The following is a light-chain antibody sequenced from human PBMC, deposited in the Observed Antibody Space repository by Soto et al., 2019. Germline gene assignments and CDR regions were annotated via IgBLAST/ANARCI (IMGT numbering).Light chain of an antibody. J-gene: IGLJ3*02. V-gene: IGLV3-9*01. CDR1: NIGSKN. CDR3: QVWDSSTVV. CDR2: GDT. Sequence: SYELTQPLSVSVALGQTARITCGGNNIGSKNVHWYQLNPGQAPVLVIYGDTNRPSGIPERFSGSNSGNTATLAISGAQVGDDADYYCQVWDSSTVVFGGGTKLTVL.